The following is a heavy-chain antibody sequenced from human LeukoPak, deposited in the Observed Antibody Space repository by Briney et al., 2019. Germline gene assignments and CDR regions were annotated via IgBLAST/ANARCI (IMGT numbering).Heavy chain of an antibody. CDR3: AKEEHIVTGYPFDY. CDR2: ISGSGGST. CDR1: GFTFSSYA. Sequence: QSGGSLRLSCAASGFTFSSYAMSWVRQAPGKGLEWVSAISGSGGSTYYADSVKGRFSISRDNSKNTLYLQMNSLRAEDTAVYCRAKEEHIVTGYPFDYWGQGTLVTVSS. D-gene: IGHD3-9*01. J-gene: IGHJ4*02. V-gene: IGHV3-23*01.